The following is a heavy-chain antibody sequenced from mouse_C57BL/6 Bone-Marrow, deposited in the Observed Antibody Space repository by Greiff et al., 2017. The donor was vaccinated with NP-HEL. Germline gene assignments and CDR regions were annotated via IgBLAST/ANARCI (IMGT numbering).Heavy chain of an antibody. CDR1: GFSLTSYG. V-gene: IGHV2-6*01. CDR3: ASVSYGYDGYAMDY. CDR2: IWGVGST. J-gene: IGHJ4*01. D-gene: IGHD2-2*01. Sequence: VKLVESGPGLVAPSQSLSITCTVSGFSLTSYGVDWVRQSPGKGLEWLGVIWGVGSTNYNSALKSRLSISKDNSKSQVFLKMNSLQTDDTAMYYCASVSYGYDGYAMDYWGQGTSVTVSS.